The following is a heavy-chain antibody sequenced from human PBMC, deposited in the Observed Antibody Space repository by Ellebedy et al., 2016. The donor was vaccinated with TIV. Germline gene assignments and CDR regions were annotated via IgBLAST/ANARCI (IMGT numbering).Heavy chain of an antibody. CDR2: INPNSGGT. CDR1: GYTFTGYY. J-gene: IGHJ5*02. V-gene: IGHV1-2*04. D-gene: IGHD3-3*01. CDR3: ARDRSYDFWSGYHGTGFDP. Sequence: ASVKVSCKASGYTFTGYYMHWVRQAPGQGLEWMGWINPNSGGTNYAQKFQGWVTMTRDTSISTAYMELSRLRSDDTAVHYCARDRSYDFWSGYHGTGFDPWGQGTLVTVSS.